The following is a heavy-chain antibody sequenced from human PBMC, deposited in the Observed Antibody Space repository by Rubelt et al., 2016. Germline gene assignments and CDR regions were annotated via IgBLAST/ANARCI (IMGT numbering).Heavy chain of an antibody. CDR3: TEGGGPATGNH. V-gene: IGHV4-39*01. Sequence: QLQLQESGPGLVKPSETLSLTCTVSGGSISSSSYYWGWIRPPPGKGLEWIGSIYYSGSTYYNPSLKSRVTISVDTSKNQFSLRLTSVTAADTAVYYCTEGGGPATGNHWGQGTLVTVSS. D-gene: IGHD6-13*01. CDR1: GGSISSSSYY. CDR2: IYYSGST. J-gene: IGHJ5*02.